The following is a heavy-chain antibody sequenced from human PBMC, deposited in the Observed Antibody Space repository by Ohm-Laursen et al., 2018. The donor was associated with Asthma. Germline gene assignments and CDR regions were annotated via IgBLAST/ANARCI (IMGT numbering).Heavy chain of an antibody. CDR3: ARRDFSGGDPSAAFDI. J-gene: IGHJ3*02. CDR2: ISNDGRDQ. V-gene: IGHV3-30*03. CDR1: GFSFRDYG. D-gene: IGHD2-21*02. Sequence: SLRLSCAASGFSFRDYGMYWVRQAPGKRLQWVALISNDGRDQYYADSVKDRFTISRDNSKNTLYMQMNSLRAEDTAVYYCARRDFSGGDPSAAFDIWGQGTMVTVSS.